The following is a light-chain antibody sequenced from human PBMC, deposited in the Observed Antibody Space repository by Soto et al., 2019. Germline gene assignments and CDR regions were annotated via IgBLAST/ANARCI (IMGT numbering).Light chain of an antibody. Sequence: AIRMTQSPSSLSASTGDRVTITCRASQGISSYLAWYQQRPGQAPHLLIFAAFNLQSGVPSRFSGGGSGTHFTLTISGLQPDDFANYYCLQYYNFSWTFGQGTKVDIK. CDR3: LQYYNFSWT. J-gene: IGKJ1*01. CDR1: QGISSY. V-gene: IGKV1-8*01. CDR2: AAF.